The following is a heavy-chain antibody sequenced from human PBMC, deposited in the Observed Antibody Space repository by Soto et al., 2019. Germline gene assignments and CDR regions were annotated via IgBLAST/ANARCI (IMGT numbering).Heavy chain of an antibody. V-gene: IGHV3-21*01. CDR2: ISSSSSYI. Sequence: GGSLRLSCAASGFTFSSYSMNWVRQAPGKGLEWVSSISSSSSYIYYADSVKGRFTISRDNAKNSLYLQMNSLRAEDTAVYYCARISDCSSTSCYFRGGYGMDVWGQGTTVTVSS. CDR1: GFTFSSYS. CDR3: ARISDCSSTSCYFRGGYGMDV. D-gene: IGHD2-2*01. J-gene: IGHJ6*02.